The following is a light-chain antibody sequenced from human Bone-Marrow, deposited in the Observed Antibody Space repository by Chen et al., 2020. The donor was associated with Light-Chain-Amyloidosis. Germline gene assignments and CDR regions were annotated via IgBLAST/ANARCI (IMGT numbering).Light chain of an antibody. V-gene: IGLV3-21*02. CDR2: DDS. Sequence: SYVLTQPSSVSVAPGQTATIACGGNNIGSTSVHWYQQTPGQAPLLVVYDDSDRPSGIPERVSGSNSGNTATLTISRLEAGDEADYYCQVWDRSSDRPVFGGGTKLTVL. CDR1: NIGSTS. J-gene: IGLJ3*02. CDR3: QVWDRSSDRPV.